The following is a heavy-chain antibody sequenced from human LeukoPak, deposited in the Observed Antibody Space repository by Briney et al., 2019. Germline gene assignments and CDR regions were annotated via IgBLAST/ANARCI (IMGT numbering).Heavy chain of an antibody. Sequence: SETLSLTCTVSGGPSSLYYWSWIRQPPGKGLEWIGYIYYSGSTNYNSSLRSRVTISVDTSKNQFSLKLSSVTAADTAVYYCARSQWLGAFDIWGQGTMVTVSS. CDR1: GGPSSLYY. J-gene: IGHJ3*02. D-gene: IGHD6-19*01. V-gene: IGHV4-59*08. CDR3: ARSQWLGAFDI. CDR2: IYYSGST.